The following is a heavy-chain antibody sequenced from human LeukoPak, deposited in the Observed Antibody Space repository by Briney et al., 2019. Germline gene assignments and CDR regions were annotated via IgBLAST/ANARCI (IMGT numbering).Heavy chain of an antibody. D-gene: IGHD1-26*01. Sequence: VSVKVSCKASGYTFTSYDINWVRQATGQGLEWMGWMNPNSGNTGYAQKFQGRVTITRNTSISTAYMELSSLRSEDTAVYYCAKSISGSYPFDYWGQGTLVTVSS. CDR2: MNPNSGNT. CDR3: AKSISGSYPFDY. V-gene: IGHV1-8*03. CDR1: GYTFTSYD. J-gene: IGHJ4*02.